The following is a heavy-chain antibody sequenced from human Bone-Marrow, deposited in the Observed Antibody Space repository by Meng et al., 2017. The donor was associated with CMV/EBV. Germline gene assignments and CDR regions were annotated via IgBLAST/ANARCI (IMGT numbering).Heavy chain of an antibody. Sequence: QVELRESGPGLVKPSQTLSLTCTVSGGSISSGSYYWSWIRQPAGKGLEWIGRIYTSGSTNYNPSLKSRVTISVDTSKNQFSLKLSSVTAADTAVYYCARDGPLWFGELLGGFDPWGQGTLVTVSS. V-gene: IGHV4-61*02. CDR3: ARDGPLWFGELLGGFDP. CDR2: IYTSGST. CDR1: GGSISSGSYY. D-gene: IGHD3-10*01. J-gene: IGHJ5*02.